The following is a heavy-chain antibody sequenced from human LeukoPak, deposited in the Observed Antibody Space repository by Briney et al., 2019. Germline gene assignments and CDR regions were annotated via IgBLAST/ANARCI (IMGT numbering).Heavy chain of an antibody. CDR1: GGSISSGGYS. D-gene: IGHD3-9*01. CDR3: ARMSTWDFDWLSPDYYYYYGMDV. CDR2: IYHSGST. J-gene: IGHJ6*02. Sequence: PSQTLSLTCAVSGGSISSGGYSWSWIRQPPGKGLEWIGYIYHSGSTYYNPSLKSRVTISVDTSKNQFSLKLSSVTAADTAVYYCARMSTWDFDWLSPDYYYYYGMDVWGQGTTVTVSS. V-gene: IGHV4-30-2*01.